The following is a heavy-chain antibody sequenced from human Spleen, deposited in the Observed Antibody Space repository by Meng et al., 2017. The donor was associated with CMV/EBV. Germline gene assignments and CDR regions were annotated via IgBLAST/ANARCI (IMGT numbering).Heavy chain of an antibody. CDR1: GFTFSNAW. J-gene: IGHJ4*02. CDR3: AKDWGRDSSSSGYYYFDY. Sequence: GESLKISCAASGFTFSNAWMSWVRQAPGKGLEWVSTLSGSGGRTYYADSVKGRFTISRDNSKNTLYLQMNSLRAEDTAVYFCAKDWGRDSSSSGYYYFDYWGQGTLVTVSS. D-gene: IGHD6-6*01. V-gene: IGHV3-23*01. CDR2: LSGSGGRT.